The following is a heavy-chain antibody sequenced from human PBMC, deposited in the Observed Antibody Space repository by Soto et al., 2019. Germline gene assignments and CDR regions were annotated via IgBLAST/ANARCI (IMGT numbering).Heavy chain of an antibody. V-gene: IGHV1-46*01. D-gene: IGHD6-19*01. CDR1: GYTFTNYY. Sequence: QVQLVQSGAEVKEPGASIKLSCKASGYTFTNYYIHWVRQAPAQGLEWMGIINPSGGGTSYAQNFQGRVTMTRDTSTTTVYMELNSLRSDDTAVYYCARTPGSGWGYSFDSWGQGTLVTVSS. CDR2: INPSGGGT. CDR3: ARTPGSGWGYSFDS. J-gene: IGHJ4*02.